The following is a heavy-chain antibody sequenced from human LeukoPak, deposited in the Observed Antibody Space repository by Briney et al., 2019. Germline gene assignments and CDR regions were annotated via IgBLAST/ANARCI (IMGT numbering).Heavy chain of an antibody. Sequence: PGGSLRLSCAASGFTFSSYAMSWVRQAPGKGLEWVSAISGSGGSTYYADFVKGRFTISRDNSKNTLYLQMNSLRAEDTAVYYCVRDDDRPDNGLDYWGQGTLVTVSS. CDR1: GFTFSSYA. CDR2: ISGSGGST. V-gene: IGHV3-23*01. J-gene: IGHJ4*02. CDR3: VRDDDRPDNGLDY. D-gene: IGHD3-22*01.